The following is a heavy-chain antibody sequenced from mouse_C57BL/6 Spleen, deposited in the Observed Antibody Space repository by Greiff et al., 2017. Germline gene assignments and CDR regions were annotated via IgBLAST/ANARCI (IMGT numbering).Heavy chain of an antibody. Sequence: QVQLQQSGAELARPGASVKMSCKASGYTFTSYTMHWVKQRPGQGLEWIGYINPSSGYTKYNQKFKDKATLTADKSSSTAYMQLSSLTSEDSAVYYCARSHDYDRGYAMDYWGQGTSVTVSS. CDR1: GYTFTSYT. J-gene: IGHJ4*01. CDR3: ARSHDYDRGYAMDY. D-gene: IGHD2-4*01. CDR2: INPSSGYT. V-gene: IGHV1-4*01.